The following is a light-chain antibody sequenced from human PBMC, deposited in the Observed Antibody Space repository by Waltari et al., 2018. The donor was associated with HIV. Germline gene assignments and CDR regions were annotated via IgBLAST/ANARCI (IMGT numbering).Light chain of an antibody. CDR3: QQYAASPLT. J-gene: IGKJ4*01. Sequence: EIVLTQSPGTLSLSPGESATLSCRASQSVRSASLAWYQQKPGQAPRLLIYGASSRAPGIPDRFSGSGAVTDFILTISSLEPEDCAVYYCQQYAASPLTFGGGTKVEIK. CDR1: QSVRSAS. CDR2: GAS. V-gene: IGKV3-20*01.